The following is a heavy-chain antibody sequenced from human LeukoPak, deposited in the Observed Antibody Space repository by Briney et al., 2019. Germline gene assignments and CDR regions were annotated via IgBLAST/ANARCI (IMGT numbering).Heavy chain of an antibody. CDR3: LRGDRRDY. Sequence: GGSLRLSCEASGFTFNTYSMNWARQAPGEGLEWVSSIDSSGGYMFYADSVKGRFIISRDDAKDSLYLQMNSLRVEDTAVYYCLRGDRRDYWGQGTLVTVSS. V-gene: IGHV3-21*06. CDR1: GFTFNTYS. J-gene: IGHJ4*02. CDR2: IDSSGGYM.